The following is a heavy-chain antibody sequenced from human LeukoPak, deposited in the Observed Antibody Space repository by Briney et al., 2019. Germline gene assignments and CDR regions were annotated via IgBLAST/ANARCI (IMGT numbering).Heavy chain of an antibody. Sequence: GGSLRLSCAASGFTFSSYAMIWVRQAPGKGLEWVSGISGSGISTYYADSVKGRFTISRDNSKNTLSLQLHSLSAEDTAVYYCAKEPMTTVTFFDYWGQGTLVTVSS. CDR2: ISGSGIST. D-gene: IGHD4-17*01. J-gene: IGHJ4*02. CDR3: AKEPMTTVTFFDY. CDR1: GFTFSSYA. V-gene: IGHV3-23*01.